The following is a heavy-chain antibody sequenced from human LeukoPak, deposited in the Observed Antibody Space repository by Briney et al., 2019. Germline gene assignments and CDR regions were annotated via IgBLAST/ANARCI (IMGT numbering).Heavy chain of an antibody. CDR1: GGSFSGYY. Sequence: KPSETLSLTCAVYGGSFSGYYWSWIRQPPGKGLEWIGEINHSGSTNYNPSLKSRVTISVDTSKNQFSLKLSSVAAADTAVYYCAKPYSSSPGYFDYWGQGTLVTVSS. CDR3: AKPYSSSPGYFDY. CDR2: INHSGST. J-gene: IGHJ4*02. V-gene: IGHV4-34*01. D-gene: IGHD6-13*01.